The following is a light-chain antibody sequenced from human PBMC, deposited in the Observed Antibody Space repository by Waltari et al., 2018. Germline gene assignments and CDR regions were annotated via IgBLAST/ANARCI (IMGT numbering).Light chain of an antibody. CDR1: PSINSNY. J-gene: IGKJ2*01. V-gene: IGKV3-20*01. CDR3: QQYNNWPLYT. CDR2: GAS. Sequence: EIVLTQSPGTLSLSPGERATLSCRASPSINSNYLAWYQQKPGQAPRLLMYGASSRATGIPDRFSGSGSGPDFTLTISRLEPEDFVVYYCQQYNNWPLYTFGQGTKLEI.